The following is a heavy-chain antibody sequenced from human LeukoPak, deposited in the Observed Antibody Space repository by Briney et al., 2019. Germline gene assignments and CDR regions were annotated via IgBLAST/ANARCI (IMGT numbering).Heavy chain of an antibody. J-gene: IGHJ4*02. CDR1: GFTFSSYG. CDR2: ISYDGSNK. CDR3: AKDLRDYYDSSGPLGDY. V-gene: IGHV3-30*18. Sequence: PGGSLRLSCAASGFTFSSYGMHWVRQAPGKGLEWVAVISYDGSNKYYADSVKGRFTISRDNSKNTLYLQMNSLRAEDTAVYYCAKDLRDYYDSSGPLGDYWGQGTLVTVSS. D-gene: IGHD3-22*01.